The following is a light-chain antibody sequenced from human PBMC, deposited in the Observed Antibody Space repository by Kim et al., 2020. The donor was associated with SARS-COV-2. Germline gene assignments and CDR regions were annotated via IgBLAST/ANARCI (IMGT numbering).Light chain of an antibody. V-gene: IGLV2-14*03. CDR3: SSYTSSSTVL. CDR1: SNGGGCYDY. Sequence: GRSITISCTGTSNGGGCYDYVSWFQQHPGKAPKSLIYDDTKRPSGVSNRFSGSKSGNTASLTISGLQADDEADYYCSSYTSSSTVLFGGGTQLTVL. J-gene: IGLJ3*02. CDR2: DDT.